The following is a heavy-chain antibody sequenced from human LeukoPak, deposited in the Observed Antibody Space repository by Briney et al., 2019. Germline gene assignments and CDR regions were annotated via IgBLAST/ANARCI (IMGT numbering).Heavy chain of an antibody. D-gene: IGHD5-12*01. CDR2: ISYDGSNK. CDR1: GFTFSSYA. CDR3: ARDPGRRGGYDFDY. V-gene: IGHV3-30-3*01. Sequence: PGRSLRLSCAASGFTFSSYAMHWVRQAPGKGLEWVAVISYDGSNKYYADSVKGRFTISRDNSKNTLYLQMNSLRAEDTAVYYCARDPGRRGGYDFDYWGQGTLVTVSS. J-gene: IGHJ4*02.